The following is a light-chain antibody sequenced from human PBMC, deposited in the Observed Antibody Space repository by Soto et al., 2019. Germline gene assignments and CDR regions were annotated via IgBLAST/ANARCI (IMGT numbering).Light chain of an antibody. CDR1: SSDVGGYNY. J-gene: IGLJ3*02. CDR2: EVS. V-gene: IGLV2-14*01. CDR3: SSYTGSNTGV. Sequence: QSALTQPASVSGSPGQSITISCTGTSSDVGGYNYVSWYQQHPGKVPRLMIFEVSNRPSGLSIRFSGSKSGNTASLTISAVQAEGEADYYCSSYTGSNTGVFGGGTKVTVL.